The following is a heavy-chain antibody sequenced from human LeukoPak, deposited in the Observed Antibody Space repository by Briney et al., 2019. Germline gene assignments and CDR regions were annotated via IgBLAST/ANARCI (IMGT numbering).Heavy chain of an antibody. D-gene: IGHD3-22*01. V-gene: IGHV4-34*01. CDR1: GGSFSGYY. J-gene: IGHJ4*02. CDR3: ARGGYYDSSGYYI. CDR2: INHSGST. Sequence: KPSETLSLTCAVYGGSFSGYYWSWIRQPPGKGLEWIGEINHSGSTNYNPSLKSRVTISIDTSKNQFSLKLSSVTAADTAVNYCARGGYYDSSGYYIWGQGTLITVSS.